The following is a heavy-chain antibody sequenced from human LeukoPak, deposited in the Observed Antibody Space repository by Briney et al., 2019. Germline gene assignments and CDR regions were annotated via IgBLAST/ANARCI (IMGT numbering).Heavy chain of an antibody. J-gene: IGHJ6*02. CDR2: ISYDGSDT. Sequence: EGSLRLSCAVSGFTFTTYAMHWVRQAPGKGLEWVAVISYDGSDTYFADSVKGRFTISRDKSKNTLYLQMNSLRAEDTAVYYCARDYGRSRDYGMDVWGQGTTVTVSS. D-gene: IGHD3-10*01. V-gene: IGHV3-30*04. CDR3: ARDYGRSRDYGMDV. CDR1: GFTFTTYA.